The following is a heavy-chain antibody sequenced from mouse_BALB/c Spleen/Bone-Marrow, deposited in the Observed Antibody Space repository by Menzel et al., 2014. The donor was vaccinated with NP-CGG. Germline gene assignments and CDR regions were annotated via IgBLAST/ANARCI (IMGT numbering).Heavy chain of an antibody. V-gene: IGHV5-17*02. J-gene: IGHJ4*01. CDR1: FFPFILFL. CDR2: ISPGSSTI. CDR3: ARAGAMITHYYAMDY. Sequence: EVQLQESGGGLVQHGGSRPLSFSASFFPFILFLLPWFLLAPSHFLEFFAYISPGSSTIYYADTVKGRFTISRDNPKNTLFLHMTDPSADDTAQYYCARAGAMITHYYAMDYWGQGTSVT. D-gene: IGHD2-4*01.